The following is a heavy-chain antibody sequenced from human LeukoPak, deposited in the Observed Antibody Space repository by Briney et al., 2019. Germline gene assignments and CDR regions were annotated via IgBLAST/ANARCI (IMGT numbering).Heavy chain of an antibody. J-gene: IGHJ4*02. V-gene: IGHV3-30-3*01. D-gene: IGHD2-15*01. CDR1: GFTFSSYA. Sequence: PGRSLRLSCAASGFTFSSYAMHWVRQAPGKGLEWVAVISYDGSNKYYADSVKGRFTISRDNSKNTLYLQMNSLRAEDTAVYYCATEEIVVVAATDYWGQGTLVTVSS. CDR2: ISYDGSNK. CDR3: ATEEIVVVAATDY.